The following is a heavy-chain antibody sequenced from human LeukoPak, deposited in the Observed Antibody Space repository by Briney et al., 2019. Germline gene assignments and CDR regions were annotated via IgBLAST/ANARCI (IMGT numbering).Heavy chain of an antibody. D-gene: IGHD1-26*01. CDR3: ARGNSGSYQEGFDP. J-gene: IGHJ5*02. Sequence: GASVTVSCKASGYTFTSYDINWVRQAPGQGLEWMGGIIPIFGTANYAQKFQGRVTITADESTSTAYMELSSLRSEDTAVYYCARGNSGSYQEGFDPWGQGTLVTVSS. CDR2: IIPIFGTA. V-gene: IGHV1-69*13. CDR1: GYTFTSYD.